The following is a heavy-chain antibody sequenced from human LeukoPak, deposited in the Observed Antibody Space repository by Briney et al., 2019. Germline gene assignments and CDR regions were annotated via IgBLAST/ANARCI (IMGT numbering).Heavy chain of an antibody. CDR3: ARVLSGIAVAGTWFAP. CDR1: GFTFSTYS. CDR2: ISTSSSYI. J-gene: IGHJ5*02. D-gene: IGHD6-19*01. V-gene: IGHV3-21*04. Sequence: GGSLRLSCAASGFTFSTYSMNWVRQAPGKGLEWVSCISTSSSYIYYADSVKGRFTISRDNAKKSLYLQMNSLRAEDTAVYYCARVLSGIAVAGTWFAPWAQGTLVTVSS.